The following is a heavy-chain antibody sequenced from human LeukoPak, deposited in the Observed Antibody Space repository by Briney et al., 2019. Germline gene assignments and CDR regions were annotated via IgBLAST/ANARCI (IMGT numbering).Heavy chain of an antibody. CDR1: GGSISSYS. D-gene: IGHD6-19*01. Sequence: PSETLSLTCNASGGSISSYSWSWIRQPPGKGLEWIGYISYSGNTNYNPSLMRRVTISVDTSKSQFSLNLTSVTAADTAVYFCARHSGYSSGPDFDYWGQGTLVTVSS. V-gene: IGHV4-59*08. CDR2: ISYSGNT. CDR3: ARHSGYSSGPDFDY. J-gene: IGHJ4*02.